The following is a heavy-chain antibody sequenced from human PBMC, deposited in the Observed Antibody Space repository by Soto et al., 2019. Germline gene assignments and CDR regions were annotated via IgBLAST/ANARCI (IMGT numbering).Heavy chain of an antibody. V-gene: IGHV1-2*02. J-gene: IGHJ5*02. CDR3: ARVTLKAGNWFDP. Sequence: ASVKASCKTSGYTFTDYFIHWVRQAPGQGFEWMGWINPKSRGTNYAQKFQGRVTMTRDTSNSTAYMELRGLTSDDTAVYYCARVTLKAGNWFDPWGQGTLFTGSS. CDR2: INPKSRGT. CDR1: GYTFTDYF.